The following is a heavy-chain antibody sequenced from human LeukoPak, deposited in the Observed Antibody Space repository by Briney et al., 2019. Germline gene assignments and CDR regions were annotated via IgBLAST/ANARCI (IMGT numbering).Heavy chain of an antibody. CDR3: ARRRAYYDSSGYYSL. CDR2: INHSGST. CDR1: GGSFSGYY. D-gene: IGHD3-22*01. V-gene: IGHV4-34*01. Sequence: SETLSLTCAVYGGSFSGYYWSWIRQPPGKGLEWIGEINHSGSTNYNPSLKSRVTISVGTSKNQFSLKLSSVTAADTAVYYCARRRAYYDSSGYYSLWGQGTLVTVS. J-gene: IGHJ4*02.